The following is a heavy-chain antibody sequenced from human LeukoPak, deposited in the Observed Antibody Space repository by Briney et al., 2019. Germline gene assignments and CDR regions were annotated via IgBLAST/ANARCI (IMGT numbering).Heavy chain of an antibody. D-gene: IGHD6-13*01. CDR2: IYYSGST. V-gene: IGHV4-61*08. Sequence: SETLSLTCTVSNDSISSGDYYWSWIRQPPGKGLEWIGYIYYSGSTNYNPSLKSRVTISVDTSKNQFSLKLSSVTAADTAVYYCARDSAGYSSLYGMDVWGQGTTVTVSS. J-gene: IGHJ6*02. CDR3: ARDSAGYSSLYGMDV. CDR1: NDSISSGDYY.